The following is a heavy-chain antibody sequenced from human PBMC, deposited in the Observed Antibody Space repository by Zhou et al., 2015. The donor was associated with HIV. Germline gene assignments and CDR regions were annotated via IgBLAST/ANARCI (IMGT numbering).Heavy chain of an antibody. J-gene: IGHJ5*02. V-gene: IGHV1-69*01. CDR1: GATFKKSI. Sequence: QVELAQSGAEMRKPGSSVRVSCKTSGATFKKSIISWVRQAPGQGLEWMGGITPLSNTTKYAQKFQDRVTITADGCTNTAYLEVSGLRSEDTALYYCASDHYDFWSGHHWGQGTLVIVSS. CDR2: ITPLSNTT. CDR3: ASDHYDFWSGHH. D-gene: IGHD3-3*01.